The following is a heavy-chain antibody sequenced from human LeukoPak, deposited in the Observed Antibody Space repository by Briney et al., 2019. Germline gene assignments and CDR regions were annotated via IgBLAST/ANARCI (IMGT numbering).Heavy chain of an antibody. V-gene: IGHV4-59*01. Sequence: SETLSLTCTVSGGSISSYYWSWIRQPPGKGLEWIGYIYYSGSTNYNPSLKSRVTISVDTSKNQFSLKLSSVTAADTAVYYCARAQTLGFGEYNWCDRWGQGTLVTVSS. J-gene: IGHJ5*02. D-gene: IGHD3-10*01. CDR3: ARAQTLGFGEYNWCDR. CDR2: IYYSGST. CDR1: GGSISSYY.